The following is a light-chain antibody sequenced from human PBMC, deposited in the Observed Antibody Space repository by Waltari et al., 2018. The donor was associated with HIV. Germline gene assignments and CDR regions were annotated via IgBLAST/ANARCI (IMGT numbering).Light chain of an antibody. CDR2: EVS. J-gene: IGKJ1*01. V-gene: IGKV2D-29*01. Sequence: DILLTQSPPPLTVSTGQPSDISSMSSQSLLQSDGRTYLFWYLQKPGQPPQHLIHEVSNRFSGVPDRFSGSGSGTDFTLKISRVEAEDVGVYYCMQSLQLPRTFGQGTKVEIK. CDR3: MQSLQLPRT. CDR1: QSLLQSDGRTY.